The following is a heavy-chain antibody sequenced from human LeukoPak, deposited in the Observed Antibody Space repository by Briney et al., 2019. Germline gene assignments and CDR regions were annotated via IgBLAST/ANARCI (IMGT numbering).Heavy chain of an antibody. CDR3: ARGPRYYYDSSGYYRPYYYYGMDV. J-gene: IGHJ6*02. CDR2: IGTAGDT. Sequence: GGSLRLSCAASGFTFSSYDMHWVRQATGKGLEWVSAIGTAGDTYYPGSVKGRFTISRENAKNSLYLQMNSLRAGDTAVYYCARGPRYYYDSSGYYRPYYYYGMDVWGQGTTVIVSS. D-gene: IGHD3-22*01. CDR1: GFTFSSYD. V-gene: IGHV3-13*01.